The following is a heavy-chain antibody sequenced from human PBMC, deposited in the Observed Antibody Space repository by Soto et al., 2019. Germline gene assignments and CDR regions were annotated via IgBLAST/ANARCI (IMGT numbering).Heavy chain of an antibody. CDR1: RFTFNSYA. D-gene: IGHD3-16*01. V-gene: IGHV3-23*01. CDR3: AKERYYDYVWETYYYYGMDV. CDR2: ISGSGGYT. Sequence: EVQLLESGGGLEQPGGSLRLSCAASRFTFNSYAMTWVRQAPGKGLEWVSAISGSGGYTYYADSVKGRFTISRDNSKNTLFLQMNSLTAEDTAIYYCAKERYYDYVWETYYYYGMDVWGQGATVTVSS. J-gene: IGHJ6*02.